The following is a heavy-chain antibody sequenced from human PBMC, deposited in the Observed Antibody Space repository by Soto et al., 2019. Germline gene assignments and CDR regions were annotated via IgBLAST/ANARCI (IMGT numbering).Heavy chain of an antibody. CDR1: GASMHSYF. J-gene: IGHJ5*02. V-gene: IGHV4-59*01. CDR2: IYYSGST. Sequence: PSETLSLTCRVSGASMHSYFWTWIRQPPGKGLEWIGYIYYSGSTNYNPSLKSRVTISVDTSKNQFSLKLSSVTAADTAVYYCARENVGLRGTGTTSWFDPWGQGTLVTVSS. CDR3: ARENVGLRGTGTTSWFDP. D-gene: IGHD1-7*01.